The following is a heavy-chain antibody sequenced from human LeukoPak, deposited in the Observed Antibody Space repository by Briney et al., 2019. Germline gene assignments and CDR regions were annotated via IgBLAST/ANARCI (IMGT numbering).Heavy chain of an antibody. CDR3: ARQTVWRDGSGIETVMDV. Sequence: GESLKISCKGSGYSFTSYWIGWVRQMPGKGLEWMGIIYPGGSDTRYSPSFQGQVTISADKSIGTAYLQWSSLKASDTAMYYCARQTVWRDGSGIETVMDVWGKGTTVTVSS. D-gene: IGHD3-10*01. J-gene: IGHJ6*04. CDR2: IYPGGSDT. CDR1: GYSFTSYW. V-gene: IGHV5-51*01.